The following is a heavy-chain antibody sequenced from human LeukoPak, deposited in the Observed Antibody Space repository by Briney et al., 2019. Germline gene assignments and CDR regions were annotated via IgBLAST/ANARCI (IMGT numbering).Heavy chain of an antibody. D-gene: IGHD3-10*02. CDR1: GFTFSAYT. Sequence: SGGSLRLSCAASGFTFSAYTMNWVRQAPGKGLEWVSSISSGSSYIYYADSVKGRFTISRDNAKNSLYLQMNSLRAEDTAVYYCAELGITMIGGVWGKGTTVTISS. CDR3: AELGITMIGGV. CDR2: ISSGSSYI. V-gene: IGHV3-21*01. J-gene: IGHJ6*04.